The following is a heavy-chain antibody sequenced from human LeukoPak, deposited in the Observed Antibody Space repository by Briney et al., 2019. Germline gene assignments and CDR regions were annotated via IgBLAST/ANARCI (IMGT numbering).Heavy chain of an antibody. CDR1: GGSFSGYY. D-gene: IGHD1-26*01. CDR2: INHSGST. Sequence: SETLSLTCAVYGGSFSGYYWSWIRQPPGKGLEWIGEINHSGSTNYNPSLKSRVTISADTSKNQFSLKLTSVTAADTAVYYCARALTGVGATTNWGQGTLVTVSS. J-gene: IGHJ4*02. V-gene: IGHV4-34*01. CDR3: ARALTGVGATTN.